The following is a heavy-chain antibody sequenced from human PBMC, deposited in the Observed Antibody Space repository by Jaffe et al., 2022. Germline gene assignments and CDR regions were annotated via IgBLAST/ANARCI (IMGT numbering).Heavy chain of an antibody. J-gene: IGHJ6*03. V-gene: IGHV3-23*01. CDR2: ISGSGGST. CDR3: AKDTPITMVQGVIISPPSWDYYYYMDV. Sequence: EVQLLESGGGLVQPGGSLRLSCAASGFTFSSYAMSWVRQAPGKGLEWVSAISGSGGSTYYADSVKGRFTISRDNSKNTLYLQMNSLRAEDTAVYYCAKDTPITMVQGVIISPPSWDYYYYMDVWGKGTTVTVSS. D-gene: IGHD3-10*01. CDR1: GFTFSSYA.